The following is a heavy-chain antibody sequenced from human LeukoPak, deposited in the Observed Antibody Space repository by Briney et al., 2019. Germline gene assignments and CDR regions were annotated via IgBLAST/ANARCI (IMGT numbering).Heavy chain of an antibody. J-gene: IGHJ4*02. CDR3: ARGSHYXDSSXHXXXDY. D-gene: IGHD3-22*01. CDR2: ISAYNGNT. Sequence: ASVKVSCKASGYTFTSYGISWVRQAPGQGLEWMGWISAYNGNTNYAQKLQGRVTMTTDTSTSTAYMELRSLRSDDTPVYYCARGSHYXDSSXHXXXDYXGXGTLVTVSS. CDR1: GYTFTSYG. V-gene: IGHV1-18*01.